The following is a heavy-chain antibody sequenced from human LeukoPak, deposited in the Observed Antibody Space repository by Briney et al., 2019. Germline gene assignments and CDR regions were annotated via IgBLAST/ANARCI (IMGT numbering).Heavy chain of an antibody. CDR1: GYRFSSYW. V-gene: IGHV5-51*01. CDR2: IYAGDSDT. Sequence: GESLKISCKGSGYRFSSYWIGWVRQMPGKGLEWMGIIYAGDSDTRYSPSFQGQVTISAGKSISTAYLQWSSLTASDTAMYYCARGEMRYCSGGSCYDYWGQGTLVTVSS. CDR3: ARGEMRYCSGGSCYDY. J-gene: IGHJ4*02. D-gene: IGHD2-15*01.